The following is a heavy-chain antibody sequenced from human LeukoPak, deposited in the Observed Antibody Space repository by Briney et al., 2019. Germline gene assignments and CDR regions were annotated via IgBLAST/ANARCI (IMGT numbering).Heavy chain of an antibody. CDR1: GFAFSSYT. CDR2: ISDGGRNT. Sequence: GGSLRLSCATSGFAFSSYTMNWVRQAPGKGLEWVSTISDGGRNTHYADSVEGRFTISRDDSQNTLFLQMNSLRADDTALYYCATRLQSHFDYWGQGTQVTVSS. D-gene: IGHD4-11*01. V-gene: IGHV3-23*01. CDR3: ATRLQSHFDY. J-gene: IGHJ4*02.